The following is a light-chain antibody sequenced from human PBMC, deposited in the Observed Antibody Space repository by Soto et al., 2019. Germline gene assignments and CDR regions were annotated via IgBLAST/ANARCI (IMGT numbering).Light chain of an antibody. CDR1: QSLRRTY. CDR2: GAS. Sequence: EVVLTQFPDTLSVSPGETATLSCRASQSLRRTYVAWYQHKPGQAPRLLIYGASFRSTSISDRFSGRGSGTDFTLSISRLEPEDSAVYYCQQYVTSPLTFGLATMVEIK. J-gene: IGKJ1*01. V-gene: IGKV3-20*01. CDR3: QQYVTSPLT.